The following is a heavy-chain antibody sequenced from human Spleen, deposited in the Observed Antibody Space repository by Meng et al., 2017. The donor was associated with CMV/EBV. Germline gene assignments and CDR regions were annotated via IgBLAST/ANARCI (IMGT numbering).Heavy chain of an antibody. CDR2: ISWNSGSI. J-gene: IGHJ4*02. Sequence: SLKISCAASGFTFGDYAMHWVRQAPGKGLEWVSGISWNSGSIGYADSVKGRFTISRDNAKNSLYLQMNSLRAEDTALYYCAAYYDSSGYELDYWGQGTLVTVSS. D-gene: IGHD3-22*01. CDR3: AAYYDSSGYELDY. CDR1: GFTFGDYA. V-gene: IGHV3-9*01.